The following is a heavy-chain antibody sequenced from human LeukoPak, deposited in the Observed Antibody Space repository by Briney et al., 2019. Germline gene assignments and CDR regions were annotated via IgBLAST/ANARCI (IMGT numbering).Heavy chain of an antibody. V-gene: IGHV3-48*03. J-gene: IGHJ6*02. CDR1: GFTFSSYE. Sequence: GGSLRLSCAASGFTFSSYEMNWVRQAPGKGLEWVSYISSSGSTIYYADSVKGRFTISRDNAENSLYLQMNSLRAEDTAVYYCAREAPHYGMDVWGRGTTVTVSS. CDR2: ISSSGSTI. CDR3: AREAPHYGMDV.